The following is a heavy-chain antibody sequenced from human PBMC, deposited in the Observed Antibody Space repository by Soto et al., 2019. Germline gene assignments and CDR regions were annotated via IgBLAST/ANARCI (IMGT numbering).Heavy chain of an antibody. V-gene: IGHV4-39*07. CDR1: GGSISSSSSY. D-gene: IGHD3-3*01. CDR2: IYYSGST. Sequence: PSETLSLTCTVSGGSISSSSSYWGWIRQPPGKGLEWIGYIYYSGSTNYNPSLKSRVTISVDTSKNQFSLKLSSVTAADTAVYYCARTPNRYDFWSGYYPRGVDYWGQGTLVTVSS. CDR3: ARTPNRYDFWSGYYPRGVDY. J-gene: IGHJ4*02.